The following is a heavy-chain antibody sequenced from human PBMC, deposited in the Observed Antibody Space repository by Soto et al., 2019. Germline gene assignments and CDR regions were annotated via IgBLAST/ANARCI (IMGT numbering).Heavy chain of an antibody. CDR3: ASNPPEASPSIDY. CDR2: ISYDGSNK. V-gene: IGHV3-30-3*01. CDR1: GFTFSSYA. Sequence: PGGSLRLSCAASGFTFSSYAMHWVRQAPGKGLEWVAVISYDGSNKYYADSVKGRFTISRDNSKNTLYLQMNSLRAEDTAVYYCASNPPEASPSIDYWGQGTLVTVSS. J-gene: IGHJ4*02.